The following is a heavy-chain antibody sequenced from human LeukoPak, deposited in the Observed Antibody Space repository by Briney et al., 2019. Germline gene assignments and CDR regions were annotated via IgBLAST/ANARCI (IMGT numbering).Heavy chain of an antibody. V-gene: IGHV1-3*01. J-gene: IGHJ4*02. CDR2: INAGNGNT. D-gene: IGHD3-22*01. Sequence: GASVKVSCKASGYTLTSYAMHWVRQAPGQRLEWMGWINAGNGNTKYSQKFQGRVTITRDTSASTAYMELSSLRSEDTAVYYCARAYYYDSSGYGFDYWGQGTLVTVSS. CDR1: GYTLTSYA. CDR3: ARAYYYDSSGYGFDY.